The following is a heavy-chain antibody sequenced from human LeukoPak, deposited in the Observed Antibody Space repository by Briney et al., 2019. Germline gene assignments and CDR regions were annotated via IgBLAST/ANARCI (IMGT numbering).Heavy chain of an antibody. CDR2: VYYSGRT. J-gene: IGHJ4*02. V-gene: IGHV4-39*01. Sequence: SETLSLTCTVSGGSISNSTHYWGWIRQPPGKGLEWIGSVYYSGRTYYNPSLKSRVTISVDTSKDQFSLKLSSVTAADTAVYYCARHAYCGGDCYRTDPLYLNCWGQGTLVTISS. CDR3: ARHAYCGGDCYRTDPLYLNC. D-gene: IGHD2-21*02. CDR1: GGSISNSTHY.